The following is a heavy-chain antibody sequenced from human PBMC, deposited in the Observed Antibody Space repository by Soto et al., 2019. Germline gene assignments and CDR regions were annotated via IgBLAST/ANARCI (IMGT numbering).Heavy chain of an antibody. Sequence: PWVSLRLSYAASRFPLSNYAMSWGRPAPGHVLRRASPRSHSGRDSYPAESVTGRFTISRDNSISMLYLQMNSLRTEDTAVYYCAHPRGYGVFDAYDFWGQGAMVTVSS. J-gene: IGHJ3*01. CDR2: RSHSGRDS. D-gene: IGHD4-17*01. V-gene: IGHV3-23*01. CDR1: RFPLSNYA. CDR3: AHPRGYGVFDAYDF.